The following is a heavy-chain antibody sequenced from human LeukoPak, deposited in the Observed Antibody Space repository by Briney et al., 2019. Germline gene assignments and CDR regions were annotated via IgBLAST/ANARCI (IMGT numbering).Heavy chain of an antibody. V-gene: IGHV1-2*02. Sequence: ASVKVSCKASGYTFTGYYMHWVRQAPGQGLEWMGWINPNSGGTNYAQKFQGRVTMTRDTSISTAYMELSRLRSDDTAVYYCAASWGYSGYDSGDYWGQGTLVTVSS. CDR2: INPNSGGT. CDR1: GYTFTGYY. D-gene: IGHD5-12*01. J-gene: IGHJ4*02. CDR3: AASWGYSGYDSGDY.